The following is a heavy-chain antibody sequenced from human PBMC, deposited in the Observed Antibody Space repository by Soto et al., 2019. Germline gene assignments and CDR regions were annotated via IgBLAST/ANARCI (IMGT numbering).Heavy chain of an antibody. CDR3: ARAGLEWSYNWFDP. V-gene: IGHV4-30-4*01. J-gene: IGHJ5*02. D-gene: IGHD3-3*01. Sequence: QVQLQESGPGLVKPSQTLSLTCTVSGGSISSGDYYWSWIRQPPGKGLEWIGYIYYSGSTYYNPARKSRVTISVDTAKNQFSLKLSSVTAADTAVYYCARAGLEWSYNWFDPWGQGTLVTVSS. CDR2: IYYSGST. CDR1: GGSISSGDYY.